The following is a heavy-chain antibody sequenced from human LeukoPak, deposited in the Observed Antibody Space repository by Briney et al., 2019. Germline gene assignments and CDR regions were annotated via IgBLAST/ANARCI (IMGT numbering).Heavy chain of an antibody. Sequence: GGSLRLSCAASGFTFSSYWMSWVRQAPGKGLEWVANIKQDGSEKYYVDSVKGRFTISRDNAKNSLYLQMNSLRAEDTAVYYCARVPPPLWFGEDDYFDYWGQGTLVTVSS. V-gene: IGHV3-7*01. CDR3: ARVPPPLWFGEDDYFDY. CDR1: GFTFSSYW. J-gene: IGHJ4*02. D-gene: IGHD3-10*01. CDR2: IKQDGSEK.